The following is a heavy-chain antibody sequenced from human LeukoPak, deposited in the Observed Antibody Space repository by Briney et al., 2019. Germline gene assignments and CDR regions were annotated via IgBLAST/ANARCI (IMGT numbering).Heavy chain of an antibody. D-gene: IGHD2-8*01. Sequence: GGSLRLSCAASGFTFSSYAMSWVRQAPGKGLEWVSAISGSGGSTYYADSVKGRFTISRDNSKNTLYLQMTSLRDEDTAVYYCAKESDLYCTNGVCYNDYWGQGTLVTVSS. CDR1: GFTFSSYA. V-gene: IGHV3-23*01. CDR2: ISGSGGST. CDR3: AKESDLYCTNGVCYNDY. J-gene: IGHJ4*02.